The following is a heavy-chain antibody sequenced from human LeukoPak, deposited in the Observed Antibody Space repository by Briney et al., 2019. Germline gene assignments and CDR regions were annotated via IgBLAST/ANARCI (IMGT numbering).Heavy chain of an antibody. Sequence: SETLSLTCTVSGGSISSSSYYWGWIRQPPGKGLEWIGSIYYSGSTYYNPSLKSRVTISVDTSKNQFSLKLSSVTAADTAVYYCARQKSYYDSSDYWFDYWGQGTLVTVSS. CDR2: IYYSGST. CDR1: GGSISSSSYY. J-gene: IGHJ4*02. V-gene: IGHV4-39*01. CDR3: ARQKSYYDSSDYWFDY. D-gene: IGHD3-22*01.